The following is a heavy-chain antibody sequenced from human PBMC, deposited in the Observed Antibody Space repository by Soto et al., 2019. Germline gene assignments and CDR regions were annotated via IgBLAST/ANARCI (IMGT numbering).Heavy chain of an antibody. Sequence: GGSLRLSCAASGFTFSSYAMSWVRQAPGKGLEWVSAISGSGGSTYYADSVKGRFTISRDNSKNTLYLQMNSLRAADTAVYYCAKDGEPWSPYSSSSGPNYFDYWGQGTLVTVSS. J-gene: IGHJ4*02. CDR3: AKDGEPWSPYSSSSGPNYFDY. D-gene: IGHD6-6*01. CDR2: ISGSGGST. CDR1: GFTFSSYA. V-gene: IGHV3-23*01.